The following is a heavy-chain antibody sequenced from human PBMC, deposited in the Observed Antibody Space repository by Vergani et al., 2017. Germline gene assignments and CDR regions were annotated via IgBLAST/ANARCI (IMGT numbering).Heavy chain of an antibody. V-gene: IGHV1-18*04. Sequence: QVQLVQSGAEVKKPGASVKVSCKASGYTFTSYGISWVRQAPGQGLEWMGWISAYNGNTNYAQDFQGRLTITADTSTSTAYMELTSLRSQDTAVYYCARDPRGYGGDPEDYYYGMDVWGQGTTVTVSS. CDR3: ARDPRGYGGDPEDYYYGMDV. CDR2: ISAYNGNT. CDR1: GYTFTSYG. J-gene: IGHJ6*02. D-gene: IGHD2-21*02.